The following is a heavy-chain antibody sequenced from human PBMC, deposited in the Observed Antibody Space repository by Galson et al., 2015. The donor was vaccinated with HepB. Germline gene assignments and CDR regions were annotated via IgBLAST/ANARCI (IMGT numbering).Heavy chain of an antibody. D-gene: IGHD2-2*01. V-gene: IGHV3-23*01. J-gene: IGHJ4*02. CDR2: ISGSGGST. Sequence: SLRLSCAASGFTFSSYAMSWVRQAPGKGLEWVSAISGSGGSTYYADSVKGRFTISRDNSRNTLYLQMNSLRAEDTAVYYCAKVSEFDCSSTSCQSFDYWGQGTLVPVSS. CDR3: AKVSEFDCSSTSCQSFDY. CDR1: GFTFSSYA.